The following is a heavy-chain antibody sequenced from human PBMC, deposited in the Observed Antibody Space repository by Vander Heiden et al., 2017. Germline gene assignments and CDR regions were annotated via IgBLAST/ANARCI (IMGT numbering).Heavy chain of an antibody. CDR3: ARGWYCTNGVCYFDY. Sequence: QVQLQQWGAGLLKPSETLSPTCAVYGGSFSGYYWSWTRQHPGKGLEWIGEINHSGDTNYNPSLKSRVTISVDTSKNQFSLKLSSVTAADTAVYYCARGWYCTNGVCYFDYWGQGTLVTVSS. J-gene: IGHJ4*02. D-gene: IGHD2-8*01. CDR1: GGSFSGYY. V-gene: IGHV4-34*01. CDR2: INHSGDT.